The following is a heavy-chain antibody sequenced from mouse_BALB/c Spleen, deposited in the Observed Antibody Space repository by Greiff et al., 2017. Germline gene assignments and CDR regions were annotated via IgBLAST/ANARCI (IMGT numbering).Heavy chain of an antibody. CDR1: GFAFSSYD. D-gene: IGHD2-3*01. J-gene: IGHJ3*01. V-gene: IGHV5-12-1*01. CDR3: ARKKDGYPFAD. CDR2: ISSGGGST. Sequence: DVKLVESGGGLVKPGGSLKLSCAASGFAFSSYDMSWVRQTPEKRLEWVAYISSGGGSTYYPDTVKGRFTISRDNAKNTLYLQMSILTSEDTAMYYGARKKDGYPFADWGQGTLVTVSA.